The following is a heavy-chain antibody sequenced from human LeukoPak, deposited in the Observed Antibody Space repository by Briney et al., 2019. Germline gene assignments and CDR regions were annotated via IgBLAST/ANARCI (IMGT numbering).Heavy chain of an antibody. CDR2: IYSGGST. CDR1: GFTVSSNY. D-gene: IGHD6-19*01. J-gene: IGHJ6*02. CDR3: ARDRGLGHYYYYYGMDV. V-gene: IGHV3-66*01. Sequence: GGSLRLSCAASGFTVSSNYMSWVRQAPGKGLEWGSVIYSGGSTYYAESVKGRFTISRDNSKNTLYLQMNSLRAEDTAVYYCARDRGLGHYYYYYGMDVWGQGTTVTVSS.